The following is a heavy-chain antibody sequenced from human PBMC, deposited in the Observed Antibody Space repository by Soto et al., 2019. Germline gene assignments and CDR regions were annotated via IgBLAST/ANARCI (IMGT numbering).Heavy chain of an antibody. V-gene: IGHV4-59*01. Sequence: PSETLSLTCTVSGGSISSYYWSWIRQPPGKGLEWIGYIYYSGSTNYNPSLKSRVTISVDTSKNQFSLKLSSVTAADTAVYYCARDTCSGGSCPGFDLWGRGTLVT. D-gene: IGHD2-15*01. CDR1: GGSISSYY. J-gene: IGHJ2*01. CDR2: IYYSGST. CDR3: ARDTCSGGSCPGFDL.